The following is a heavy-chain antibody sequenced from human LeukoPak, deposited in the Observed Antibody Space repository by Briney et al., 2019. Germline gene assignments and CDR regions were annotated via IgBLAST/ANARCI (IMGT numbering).Heavy chain of an antibody. CDR3: VRGRYCSGCSCYDFDY. D-gene: IGHD2-15*01. CDR2: INHSGST. V-gene: IGHV4-34*01. Sequence: SESLSLTCVVDGGSFSGYCWSWIRQPAGKGMGWVGEINHSGSTNYNPSLKRGVTISVDTSKNQFSLRLSCLNSADRAVIYCVRGRYCSGCSCYDFDYWGQGTLVTVSS. J-gene: IGHJ4*02. CDR1: GGSFSGYC.